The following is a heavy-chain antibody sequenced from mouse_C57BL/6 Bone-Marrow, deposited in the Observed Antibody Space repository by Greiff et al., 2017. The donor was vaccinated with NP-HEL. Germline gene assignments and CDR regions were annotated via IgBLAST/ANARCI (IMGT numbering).Heavy chain of an antibody. CDR2: IYPRSGNT. D-gene: IGHD1-1*01. Sequence: VQLQQSGAELARPGASVKLSCKASGYTFTSYGISWVKQRTGQGLEWIGEIYPRSGNTYYNEKFKGKATLTADKSSSTAYMELRSLTSEDSAVYFCAVYGPPVVAPGAMDYWGQGTSVTVSS. CDR1: GYTFTSYG. V-gene: IGHV1-81*01. CDR3: AVYGPPVVAPGAMDY. J-gene: IGHJ4*01.